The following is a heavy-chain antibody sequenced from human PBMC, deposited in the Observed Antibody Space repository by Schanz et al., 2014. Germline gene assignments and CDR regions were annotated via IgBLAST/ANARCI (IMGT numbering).Heavy chain of an antibody. V-gene: IGHV3-7*03. Sequence: EVQLVESEGGLVQPGGSLRLSCEGSGFSFSDYWMGWVRQAPGKGLEWVANIKKDGSENYYADSVKGRFIISRDNSKNTLYLQMNSLRDEDTAMYYCARDKGGYYPFDYWGQGSLVTVSS. J-gene: IGHJ4*02. D-gene: IGHD3-22*01. CDR3: ARDKGGYYPFDY. CDR1: GFSFSDYW. CDR2: IKKDGSEN.